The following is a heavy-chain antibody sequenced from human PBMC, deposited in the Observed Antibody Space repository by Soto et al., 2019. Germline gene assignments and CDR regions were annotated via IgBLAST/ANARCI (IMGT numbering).Heavy chain of an antibody. CDR3: ARLGGYCSGTSCYGYYGMDV. D-gene: IGHD2-2*01. J-gene: IGHJ6*02. Sequence: SETHSLTSTVSGGSIISGPYSWGWIRKPPGKGLEWIGTFYYSGSTYYNPSLESRVTISVDTSKNQFSLKVSSVTAADTAMYYCARLGGYCSGTSCYGYYGMDVWGQGTTVTVSS. CDR1: GGSIISGPYS. V-gene: IGHV4-39*01. CDR2: FYYSGST.